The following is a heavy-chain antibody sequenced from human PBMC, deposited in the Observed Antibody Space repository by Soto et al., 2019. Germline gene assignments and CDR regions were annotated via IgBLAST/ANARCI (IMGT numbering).Heavy chain of an antibody. V-gene: IGHV1-69*01. CDR1: GGTFSSYA. CDR2: IIPIFGTA. J-gene: IGHJ4*02. D-gene: IGHD4-17*01. CDR3: ARAKASVTTPAVYFDY. Sequence: QVQLAQSGAEVKKPGSSVKVSCKASGGTFSSYAISWVRQAPGQGLEWMGGIIPIFGTATYAQKFQGRVTITADESTSTAYMELSSLRSEDTAVYYCARAKASVTTPAVYFDYWGQGTLVTVSS.